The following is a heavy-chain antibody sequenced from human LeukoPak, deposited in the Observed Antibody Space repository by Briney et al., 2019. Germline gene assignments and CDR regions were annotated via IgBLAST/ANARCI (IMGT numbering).Heavy chain of an antibody. D-gene: IGHD2-15*01. Sequence: GGSLRLSCAASGLTFSSYAMSWVRQAPGKGLEWVSAISGSGGSTYYADSVKGRFTISRDNSKNTLYLQMNSLRAEDTAVYYCAKKSIVVVVAATGGVVFDYWGQGTLVTVSS. J-gene: IGHJ4*02. CDR2: ISGSGGST. CDR3: AKKSIVVVVAATGGVVFDY. CDR1: GLTFSSYA. V-gene: IGHV3-23*01.